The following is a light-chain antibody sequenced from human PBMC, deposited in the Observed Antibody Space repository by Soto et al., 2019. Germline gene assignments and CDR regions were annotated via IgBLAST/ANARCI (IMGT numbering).Light chain of an antibody. CDR2: DVT. J-gene: IGLJ2*01. CDR1: SNNVGGYNY. Sequence: QSALTQPRSVSGSPGQSVTISCTGASNNVGGYNYVSWYQHHPGKVPQLIIYDVTKRPSGVPDRFSGSKSGNTASLTISGLRVEDEADYYCCSYAGTYTWIFGGGTKVTVL. CDR3: CSYAGTYTWI. V-gene: IGLV2-11*01.